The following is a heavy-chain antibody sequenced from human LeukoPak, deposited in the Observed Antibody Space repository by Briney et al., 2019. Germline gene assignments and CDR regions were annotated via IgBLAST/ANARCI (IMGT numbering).Heavy chain of an antibody. D-gene: IGHD4-23*01. CDR1: GFTFEHYG. Sequence: GGSLRLSCAASGFTFEHYGMHWVRQVPGKGLEWVSYITWNSGYKGYADSVKGRSAISRDNAKNSMYLQMNSLTGDDTAFYYCAKASDYGGNEFDYWGQGALVTVSS. J-gene: IGHJ4*02. V-gene: IGHV3-9*01. CDR3: AKASDYGGNEFDY. CDR2: ITWNSGYK.